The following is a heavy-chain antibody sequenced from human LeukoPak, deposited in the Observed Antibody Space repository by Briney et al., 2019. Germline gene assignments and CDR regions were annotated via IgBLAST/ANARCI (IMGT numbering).Heavy chain of an antibody. D-gene: IGHD2-2*01. CDR2: IYPGDSDT. J-gene: IGHJ5*02. V-gene: IGHV5-51*01. Sequence: GESLKISCKGSGNIFTNYWIGWVRQMPGKGLEWMGIIYPGDSDTRYSPSFKGQVTISADKSISTAYLQWSSLKASDTAMYYCARLGRNTSGNYNWFDPWGHGTLVTVSS. CDR3: ARLGRNTSGNYNWFDP. CDR1: GNIFTNYW.